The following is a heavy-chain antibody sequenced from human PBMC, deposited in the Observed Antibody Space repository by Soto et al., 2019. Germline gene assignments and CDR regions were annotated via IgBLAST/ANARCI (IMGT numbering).Heavy chain of an antibody. Sequence: QVQLVQSGAEVKKPGSSVKVSCKASGGTFSSYAISWVRQAPGQGLEWMGGIIPIFGTANYAQKFQGRVTITAGESTRTGYMEVSSLRSEDTAVDYWSGGGGGQLWTNYYYGMDVWGQGTTVTVSS. V-gene: IGHV1-69*01. J-gene: IGHJ6*02. CDR3: SGGGGGQLWTNYYYGMDV. D-gene: IGHD5-18*01. CDR1: GGTFSSYA. CDR2: IIPIFGTA.